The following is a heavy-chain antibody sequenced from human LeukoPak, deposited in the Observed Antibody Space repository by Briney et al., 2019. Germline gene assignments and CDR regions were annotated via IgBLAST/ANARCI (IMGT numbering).Heavy chain of an antibody. CDR2: ISGSGSGGST. CDR1: GFTFSSSA. Sequence: PGGSLRPSCAASGFTFSSSAMSWVRQAPGKGLEWVSSISGSGSGGSTYYADSVKGRFTISRDNSKNTLYLQMNSLIAEDTAVYYCAKSGYNRFDYWGQGTRVTVSS. V-gene: IGHV3-23*01. J-gene: IGHJ4*02. D-gene: IGHD5-24*01. CDR3: AKSGYNRFDY.